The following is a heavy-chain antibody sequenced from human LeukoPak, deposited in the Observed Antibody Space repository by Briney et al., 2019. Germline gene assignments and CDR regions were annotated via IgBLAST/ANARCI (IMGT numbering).Heavy chain of an antibody. Sequence: GSSVKVSCKASGGTFSSYAISWVRQAPGQGLEWMGGIIPIFGTANYAQKFQGRVTITADKSTSTAYMELSSLRSEDTAVYYCARPSMATPWGALFDYWGQGTLVTVSS. CDR2: IIPIFGTA. J-gene: IGHJ4*02. CDR3: ARPSMATPWGALFDY. V-gene: IGHV1-69*06. D-gene: IGHD5-24*01. CDR1: GGTFSSYA.